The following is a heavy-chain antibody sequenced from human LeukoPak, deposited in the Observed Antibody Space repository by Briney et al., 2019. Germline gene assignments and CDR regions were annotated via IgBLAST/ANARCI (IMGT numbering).Heavy chain of an antibody. V-gene: IGHV7-4-1*02. D-gene: IGHD1-26*01. CDR3: ARERTYGATSRYYYYYGMDV. Sequence: GASVKVSCKASGYTFTSYAMNWVRQAPGQGLEWMGWINTNTGNPTYAQGFTGRFVFSLDTSVSTAYLQISSLKAEDTAVYYCARERTYGATSRYYYYYGMDVWGQGTTVTVSS. CDR1: GYTFTSYA. CDR2: INTNTGNP. J-gene: IGHJ6*02.